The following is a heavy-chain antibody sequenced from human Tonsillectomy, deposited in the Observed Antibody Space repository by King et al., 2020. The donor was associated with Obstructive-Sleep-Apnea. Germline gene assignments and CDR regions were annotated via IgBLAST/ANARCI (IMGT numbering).Heavy chain of an antibody. J-gene: IGHJ3*02. Sequence: VQLVESGGGVVQPGRSLRLSCAASGFTFSSYGMHWVRQAPGKGLEWVAVIWYDGSNKYYADSVKGRFTISRDNSKNTLYLQMNSLRAEDTAVYYCARMYSSSWFDDAFDIWGQGTMVTVSS. CDR2: IWYDGSNK. CDR3: ARMYSSSWFDDAFDI. D-gene: IGHD6-13*01. V-gene: IGHV3-33*01. CDR1: GFTFSSYG.